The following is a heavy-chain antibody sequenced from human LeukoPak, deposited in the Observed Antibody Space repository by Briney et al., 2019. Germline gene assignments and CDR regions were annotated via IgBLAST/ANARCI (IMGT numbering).Heavy chain of an antibody. V-gene: IGHV3-53*01. CDR3: ASAYYYYYMDV. CDR2: IYSGGST. J-gene: IGHJ6*03. Sequence: GGSLRLSCAASGFTVSSNYMSWVRQAPGKGLEWVSVIYSGGSTYYADSVKGRFTISRDNSKNTLHLQMNSLRAEDTAVYYCASAYYYYYMDVWGKGTTVTVSS. CDR1: GFTVSSNY.